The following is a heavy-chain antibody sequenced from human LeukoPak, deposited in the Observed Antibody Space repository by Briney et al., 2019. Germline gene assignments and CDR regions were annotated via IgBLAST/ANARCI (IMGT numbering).Heavy chain of an antibody. J-gene: IGHJ4*02. CDR1: GFTFSSYA. D-gene: IGHD5-24*01. CDR2: ISYDGSNK. Sequence: GGSLRLSCAASGFTFSSYAMHWVRQAPGKGLEWVAVISYDGSNKYYADSVKGRFTISRDNSKNTLYLQMNSLRAEDTAVYYCARSATPLYYFDYWGQGTLVTVSS. CDR3: ARSATPLYYFDY. V-gene: IGHV3-30-3*01.